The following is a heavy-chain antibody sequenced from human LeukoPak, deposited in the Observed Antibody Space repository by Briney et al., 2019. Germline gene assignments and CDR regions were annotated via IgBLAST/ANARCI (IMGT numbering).Heavy chain of an antibody. V-gene: IGHV3-30*02. CDR3: AKRKQQLVAYYYGMDV. CDR2: IRYDGSNK. J-gene: IGHJ6*02. Sequence: GGSLRLSCAASGFTFSSYGMHWVRQAPGKGLEWVAFIRYDGSNKYYADSVKGRFTISRDNSKNTLYLQMNSLRAEDTAVYYCAKRKQQLVAYYYGMDVWGQGTTVTVSS. CDR1: GFTFSSYG. D-gene: IGHD6-13*01.